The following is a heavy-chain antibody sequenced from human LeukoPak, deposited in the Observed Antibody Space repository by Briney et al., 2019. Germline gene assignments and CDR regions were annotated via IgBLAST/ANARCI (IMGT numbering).Heavy chain of an antibody. CDR1: GDSISSGHYY. D-gene: IGHD3-10*01. Sequence: SETLSLTCIVSGDSISSGHYYWNWIRQSAGQGLEWIGYISSRGTSTYNPSLKSPVTISKDTSKNQFSLRLNSVTAADTAVYYCARAWFGELFFDYWGQGALVTVSS. CDR2: ISSRGTS. CDR3: ARAWFGELFFDY. V-gene: IGHV4-61*10. J-gene: IGHJ4*02.